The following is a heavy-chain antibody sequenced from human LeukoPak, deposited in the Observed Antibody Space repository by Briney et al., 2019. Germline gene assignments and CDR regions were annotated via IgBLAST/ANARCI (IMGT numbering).Heavy chain of an antibody. CDR2: IYYSGST. CDR1: GGSISSSSYY. D-gene: IGHD2-2*01. CDR3: ARSVGYCSSTSCLNWFDP. Sequence: SEILSLTCTVSGGSISSSSYYWSWIRQPPGKGLEWIGYIYYSGSTNYNPSLKSRVTISVDTSKNQFSLKLSSVTAADTAVYYCARSVGYCSSTSCLNWFDPWGQGTLVTVSS. V-gene: IGHV4-61*05. J-gene: IGHJ5*02.